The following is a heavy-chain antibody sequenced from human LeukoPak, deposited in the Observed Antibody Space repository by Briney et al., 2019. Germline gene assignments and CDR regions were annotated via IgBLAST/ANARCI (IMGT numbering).Heavy chain of an antibody. Sequence: KPSETLSLTCTVSSASISSYYWSWLRQPPGKGLEWIAYIYFSGSANYNPSLQSRATISLDTSKNQFSLKLSSVTAADTAVYFCARTEGEFGEFGFEYWGQGTLVTASS. CDR3: ARTEGEFGEFGFEY. CDR1: SASISSYY. CDR2: IYFSGSA. J-gene: IGHJ4*02. V-gene: IGHV4-59*01. D-gene: IGHD3-10*01.